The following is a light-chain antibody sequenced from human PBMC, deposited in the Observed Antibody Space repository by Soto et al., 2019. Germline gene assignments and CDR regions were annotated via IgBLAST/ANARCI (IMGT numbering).Light chain of an antibody. CDR2: EVV. Sequence: QSALTQPASVSGSPGQSITISCSGTSSDVLNYNLVSWYQQHPGKAPKLLLYEVVKRPSGISTRFSGSTSANTATLTISGLQAEDEADYYCCSSAGAITPHVFGTGTKLTVL. CDR3: CSSAGAITPHV. V-gene: IGLV2-23*02. J-gene: IGLJ1*01. CDR1: SSDVLNYNL.